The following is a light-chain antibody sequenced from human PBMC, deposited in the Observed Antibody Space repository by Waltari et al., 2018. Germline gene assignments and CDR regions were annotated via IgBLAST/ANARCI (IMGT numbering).Light chain of an antibody. CDR1: SGPLSTTSY. Sequence: QTVVTQEPSLSVSPGGTVTLTCALSSGPLSTTSYATWYQQTPGQAPRTLVYKANTRSSGVPDRFSGSILGNKAALTITGAQADDESDYYCSLYMGSGIWVFGGGTKLTVL. CDR2: KAN. V-gene: IGLV8-61*01. CDR3: SLYMGSGIWV. J-gene: IGLJ3*02.